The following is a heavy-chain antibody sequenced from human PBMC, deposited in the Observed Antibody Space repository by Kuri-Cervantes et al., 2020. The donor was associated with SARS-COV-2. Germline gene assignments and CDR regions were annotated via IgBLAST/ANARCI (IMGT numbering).Heavy chain of an antibody. CDR3: ARGLWNGLHEN. CDR2: INHSGST. CDR1: GGSFSGYY. Sequence: GSLRLSCAVYGGSFSGYYWSWIRQPPGKGLEWIGEINHSGSTNYNPSLKSRVTISVDTSKNQFSLKLSSVTAADTAVYYCARGLWNGLHENWGQGTLVTVSS. D-gene: IGHD3-3*01. J-gene: IGHJ4*02. V-gene: IGHV4-34*01.